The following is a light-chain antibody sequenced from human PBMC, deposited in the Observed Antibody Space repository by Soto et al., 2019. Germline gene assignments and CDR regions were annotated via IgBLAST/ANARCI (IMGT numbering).Light chain of an antibody. J-gene: IGKJ1*01. CDR3: QQYNKWPLT. CDR1: QNVGDR. V-gene: IGKV1-12*01. CDR2: KAS. Sequence: DIQMTQSPSSVSASVGDSLTITCRASQNVGDRLAWYQQKLGKAPQLLIQKASILQPGIPSRFSGSGSATYFTLTISSLQPEDFAVYYCQQYNKWPLTFGQGTKVEIK.